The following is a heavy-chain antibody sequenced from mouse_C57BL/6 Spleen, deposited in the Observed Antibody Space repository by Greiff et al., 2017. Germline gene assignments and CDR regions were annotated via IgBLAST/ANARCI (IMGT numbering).Heavy chain of an antibody. V-gene: IGHV1-66*01. CDR1: GYSFTSYY. CDR2: IYPGSGNT. D-gene: IGHD2-1*01. Sequence: QVQLQQSGPELVKPGASVKISCKASGYSFTSYYIHWVKQRPGQGLEWIGWIYPGSGNTKYNEKFKGKATLTADTSSSTAYMQLSSLTSEDSAVYYCARGGGNYGAWFAYWGQGTLVTVSA. J-gene: IGHJ3*01. CDR3: ARGGGNYGAWFAY.